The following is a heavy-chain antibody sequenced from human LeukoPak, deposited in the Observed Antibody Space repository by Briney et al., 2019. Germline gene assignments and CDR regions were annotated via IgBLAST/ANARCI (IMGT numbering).Heavy chain of an antibody. Sequence: SETLSLTGSVSGGSISTSSYYWGSIRQPPGKRLEWVGSIYYSGSTYSHPSLKTRVTMSVGTSKNQCSRKPSSVTAADTAVYYCARLGIAAAAYYFDYWGQGTLVTVSS. D-gene: IGHD6-13*01. CDR3: ARLGIAAAAYYFDY. CDR2: IYYSGST. J-gene: IGHJ4*02. CDR1: GGSISTSSYY. V-gene: IGHV4-39*01.